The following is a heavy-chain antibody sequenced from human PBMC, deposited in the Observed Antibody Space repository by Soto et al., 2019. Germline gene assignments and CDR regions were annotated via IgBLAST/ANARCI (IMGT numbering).Heavy chain of an antibody. Sequence: QVQLQESGPGLVKPSQTLSLTCTVSGGSISSGDYYWSWIRQPPGKGLEWIGYIYYSGSTYYNPSLKSRVTISVDTSKNQFFLKLSSVTAADTAVYYCARTGYAPLIRLGELSPPFDAFDIWGQGTMVTVSS. V-gene: IGHV4-30-4*01. CDR2: IYYSGST. J-gene: IGHJ3*02. CDR1: GGSISSGDYY. CDR3: ARTGYAPLIRLGELSPPFDAFDI. D-gene: IGHD3-16*02.